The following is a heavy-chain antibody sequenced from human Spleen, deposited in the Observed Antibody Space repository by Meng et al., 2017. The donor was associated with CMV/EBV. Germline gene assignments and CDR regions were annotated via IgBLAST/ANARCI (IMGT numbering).Heavy chain of an antibody. D-gene: IGHD3-22*01. CDR1: RFTFSSYG. CDR2: IEDDGSKT. V-gene: IGHV3-30*02. J-gene: IGHJ4*02. Sequence: GESLKISCAASRFTFSSYGMHWVRQAPGKGLEWVAFIEDDGSKTDYADSVKGRFTISRDSSKNIVSLQMNSLRREDTGVYYCAKDERVLIPISGYLGHWGQGTLVTVSS. CDR3: AKDERVLIPISGYLGH.